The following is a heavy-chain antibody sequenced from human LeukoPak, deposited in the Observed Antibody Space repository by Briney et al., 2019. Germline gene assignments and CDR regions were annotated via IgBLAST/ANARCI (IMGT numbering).Heavy chain of an antibody. Sequence: ASVKVSCKGSGYTFTSYAMNWVRQAPGQGLEWMGWINTNTGNPTYAQGFTGRFVFTLDTSVSTAYLQISSLKAEDTAVYYCAREDRVCSSTSCWGAGFDPWGQGTLVTVSS. D-gene: IGHD2-2*01. CDR2: INTNTGNP. J-gene: IGHJ5*02. V-gene: IGHV7-4-1*02. CDR3: AREDRVCSSTSCWGAGFDP. CDR1: GYTFTSYA.